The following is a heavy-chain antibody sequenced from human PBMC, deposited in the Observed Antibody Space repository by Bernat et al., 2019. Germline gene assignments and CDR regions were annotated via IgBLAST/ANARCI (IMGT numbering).Heavy chain of an antibody. CDR2: IWYDGSNK. V-gene: IGHV3-33*01. Sequence: QVQLVESGGGVVQPGRSLRLSCAASGFTFSSYGMHWVRQAPGKGLEWVAVIWYDGSNKYYADSVKGRFTISRDNSKNTLYLQMNSLRAEDTAVYYCARDHREYYYGSGSYPGDYWGQGTLVTVSS. J-gene: IGHJ4*02. CDR3: ARDHREYYYGSGSYPGDY. CDR1: GFTFSSYG. D-gene: IGHD3-10*01.